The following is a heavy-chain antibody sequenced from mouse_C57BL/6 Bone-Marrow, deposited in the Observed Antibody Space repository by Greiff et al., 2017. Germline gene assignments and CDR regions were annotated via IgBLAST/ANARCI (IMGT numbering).Heavy chain of an antibody. J-gene: IGHJ3*01. CDR2: INPSTGGT. CDR3: ARAYGAY. CDR1: GYSFTGYY. Sequence: EVQRVESGPELVKPGASVKISCKASGYSFTGYYMNWVKQSPEKSLEWIGEINPSTGGTTYNQKFKAKATLTVDKSSSTAYMQLKSLTSEDSAVYYCARAYGAYWGQGTLVTVSA. D-gene: IGHD2-10*02. V-gene: IGHV1-42*01.